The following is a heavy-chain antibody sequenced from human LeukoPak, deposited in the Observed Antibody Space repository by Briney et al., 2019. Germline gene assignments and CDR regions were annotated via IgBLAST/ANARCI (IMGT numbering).Heavy chain of an antibody. CDR3: ARVRTYYYDSSGYSPYYFDY. V-gene: IGHV3-48*01. Sequence: GGSLRLSCAAPGFTFSSYSMNWVRQAPGKGLEWVSYISSSSSTIYYADSVKGRFTISRDNAKNSLYLQMNSLRAEDTAVYYCARVRTYYYDSSGYSPYYFDYWGQGTLVTVSS. CDR2: ISSSSSTI. CDR1: GFTFSSYS. D-gene: IGHD3-22*01. J-gene: IGHJ4*02.